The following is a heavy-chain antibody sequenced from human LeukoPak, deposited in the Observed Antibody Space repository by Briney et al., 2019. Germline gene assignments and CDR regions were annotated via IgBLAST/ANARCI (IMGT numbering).Heavy chain of an antibody. CDR1: GYSFTSYC. CDR2: IYPDDSDT. J-gene: IGHJ4*02. CDR3: ARAGRSFDY. V-gene: IGHV5-51*01. Sequence: GESLKISCKNSGYSFTSYCIGWVRQMPGKGLEWMGIIYPDDSDTRYSPSFHGQVTISADKSISTAYLQWSSLKASDTAIYYCARAGRSFDYWGQGTLVTVSS.